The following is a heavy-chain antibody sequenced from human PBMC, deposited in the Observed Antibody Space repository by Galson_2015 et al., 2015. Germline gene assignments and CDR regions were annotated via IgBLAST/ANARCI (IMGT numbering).Heavy chain of an antibody. CDR3: ARGFGDFWSGYHLQYYYMDV. CDR1: GYTFTTYG. Sequence: SVKVSCKASGYTFTTYGFCWVRQAPGQGLEWMGCISAYNGDTNYAQMLQGRVTMTTDTSTSTAYMELRSLRYDDTAVYYCARGFGDFWSGYHLQYYYMDVWGKGTTVTVSS. D-gene: IGHD3-3*01. V-gene: IGHV1-18*01. J-gene: IGHJ6*03. CDR2: ISAYNGDT.